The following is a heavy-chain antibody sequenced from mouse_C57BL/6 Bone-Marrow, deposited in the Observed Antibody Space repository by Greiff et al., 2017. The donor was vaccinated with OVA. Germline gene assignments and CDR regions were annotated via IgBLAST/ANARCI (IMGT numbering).Heavy chain of an antibody. CDR1: GYSFTSYY. Sequence: QVQLQQSGPELVKPGASVKISCKASGYSFTSYYIHWVQQRPGQGLEWIGWIYPGSGNTKYNEKFKGKATLTADTSSSPAYMQLSSLTSEDSAVYYCARCPLYDGYYVRFAYWGQGTLVTVSA. CDR3: ARCPLYDGYYVRFAY. V-gene: IGHV1-66*01. CDR2: IYPGSGNT. D-gene: IGHD2-3*01. J-gene: IGHJ3*01.